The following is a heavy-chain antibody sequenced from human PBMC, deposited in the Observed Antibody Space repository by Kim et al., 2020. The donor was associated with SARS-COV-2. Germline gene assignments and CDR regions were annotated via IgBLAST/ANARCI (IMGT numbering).Heavy chain of an antibody. V-gene: IGHV1-18*01. Sequence: AQKLQGRVTMTTDTSTNTAYMELRSLRSDDTAVYYCARYEQWLGDDAFDIWGQGTMVTVSS. D-gene: IGHD6-19*01. CDR3: ARYEQWLGDDAFDI. J-gene: IGHJ3*02.